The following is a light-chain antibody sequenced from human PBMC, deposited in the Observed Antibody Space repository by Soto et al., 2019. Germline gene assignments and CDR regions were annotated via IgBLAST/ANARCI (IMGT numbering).Light chain of an antibody. CDR2: AAS. CDR1: QGISTY. CDR3: QKYNSAPWT. Sequence: DIQMTQSSSSLSASVGDRVTITCRASQGISTYLAWYQQKPGKVPKLLIYAASTLQSGVPSRFSGSGSGTDFTLTISSLQPEDVATYYGQKYNSAPWTFGQGTKVESK. J-gene: IGKJ1*01. V-gene: IGKV1-27*01.